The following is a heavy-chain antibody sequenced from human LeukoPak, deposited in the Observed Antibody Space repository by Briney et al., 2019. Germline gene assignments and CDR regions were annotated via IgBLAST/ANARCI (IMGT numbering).Heavy chain of an antibody. D-gene: IGHD3-9*01. CDR2: ISGSGGST. Sequence: GGPLRLSCAASGFTFSSYAMSWVRQAPGKGLEWVSAISGSGGSTYYADSVKGRFTISRDNSKNTLYLQMNSLRAEDTAVYYCAKDEGNYDILTGYYTYFDYWGQGTLVTVSS. J-gene: IGHJ4*02. V-gene: IGHV3-23*01. CDR3: AKDEGNYDILTGYYTYFDY. CDR1: GFTFSSYA.